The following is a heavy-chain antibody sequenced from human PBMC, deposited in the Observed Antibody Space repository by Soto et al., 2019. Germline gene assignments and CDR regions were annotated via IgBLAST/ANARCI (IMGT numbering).Heavy chain of an antibody. J-gene: IGHJ6*02. CDR3: ARGRSSSPYGMDV. Sequence: QVQLQQWGAGLLKPSETLSLTCAVYGGSFSGYYWSWIRQPPGKGLEWIGEINHRGSTNYNPSLKRRVTISVDTSKNQFSLKLSSVTAAATAVYYCARGRSSSPYGMDVWGQGTTVTVSS. CDR1: GGSFSGYY. V-gene: IGHV4-34*01. D-gene: IGHD6-13*01. CDR2: INHRGST.